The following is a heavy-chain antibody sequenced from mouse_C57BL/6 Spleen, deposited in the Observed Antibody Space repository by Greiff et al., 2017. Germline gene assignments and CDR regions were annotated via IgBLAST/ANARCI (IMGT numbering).Heavy chain of an antibody. CDR1: GFTFSSYA. CDR2: ISDGGSYT. V-gene: IGHV5-4*01. Sequence: EVQLVESGGGLVKPGGSLKLSCAASGFTFSSYAMSWVRQTPEKRLEWVATISDGGSYTYYPDNVKGRFTISRDHAKNNLFLQMGQLKSGDTAMDDFAREGTVPYAMDYWGQGTSVTGSS. D-gene: IGHD3-3*01. CDR3: AREGTVPYAMDY. J-gene: IGHJ4*01.